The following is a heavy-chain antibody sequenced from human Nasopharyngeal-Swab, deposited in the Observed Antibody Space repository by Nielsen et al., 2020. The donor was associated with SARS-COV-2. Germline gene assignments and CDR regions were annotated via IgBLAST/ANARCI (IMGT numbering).Heavy chain of an antibody. Sequence: ASAQISCNSSSYTFTSIDIIWVRQHPPQRREWIVWISDTTGRTAYGQKFQDRATVTADTSTNIGYMELRSLRSDDAAVYYCVRDRGLHGVDATSPDYWGQGTLVTVSS. CDR3: VRDRGLHGVDATSPDY. CDR1: SYTFTSID. J-gene: IGHJ4*02. CDR2: ISDTTGRT. V-gene: IGHV1-18*01. D-gene: IGHD2-15*01.